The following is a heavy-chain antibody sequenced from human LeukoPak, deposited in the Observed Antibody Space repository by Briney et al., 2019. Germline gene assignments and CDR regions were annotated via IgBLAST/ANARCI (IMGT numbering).Heavy chain of an antibody. CDR2: ISGSGGGT. CDR3: AREDSSGSPLTSYFHF. D-gene: IGHD1-26*01. V-gene: IGHV3-23*01. J-gene: IGHJ4*02. CDR1: GFTFSNFA. Sequence: PGGSLRLSCAATGFTFSNFAMSWVRQAPGKGLEWVSAISGSGGGTYYADSVKGRFTISRDNAKNSLYLQMNSLRAEDTAVYFCAREDSSGSPLTSYFHFWGQGTLVTVSS.